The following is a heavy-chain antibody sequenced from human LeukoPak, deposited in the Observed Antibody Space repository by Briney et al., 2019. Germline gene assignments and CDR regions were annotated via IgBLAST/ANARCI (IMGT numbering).Heavy chain of an antibody. D-gene: IGHD1-26*01. CDR2: IYNGGST. CDR3: AKGGTYGGGADY. J-gene: IGHJ4*02. V-gene: IGHV4-59*01. Sequence: ETLSLTCTVSGASISRDYWTWIRQPPGKGLEWIGYIYNGGSTTYSPSLNSRVTISLDTSNNQVSLRLSSVTAADTAVYYCAKGGTYGGGADYWGQGTLVTVSS. CDR1: GASISRDY.